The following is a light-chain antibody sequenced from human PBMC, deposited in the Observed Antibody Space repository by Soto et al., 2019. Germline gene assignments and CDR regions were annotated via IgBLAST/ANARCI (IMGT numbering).Light chain of an antibody. Sequence: QSALTQPASVSGSPGQSITISCSGTNSDVGGYNYVSWYQQHPGKAPKLMIYDASNRPSGVSNRFSGSKSGNTASLTISGLQAEDEADYYCSSYTSSSTPYVFGTGTKVTVL. V-gene: IGLV2-14*01. CDR3: SSYTSSSTPYV. J-gene: IGLJ1*01. CDR1: NSDVGGYNY. CDR2: DAS.